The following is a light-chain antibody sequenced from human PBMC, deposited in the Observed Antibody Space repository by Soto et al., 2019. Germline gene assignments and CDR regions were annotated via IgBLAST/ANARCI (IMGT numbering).Light chain of an antibody. CDR1: QSISSW. V-gene: IGKV1-5*01. Sequence: DIQMTQSPSTLSASVGDRVTITCRASQSISSWLAWYQQKPGKAPNLLIYDASNLESGVPSRFSGSGSGTEFTLTISSLQPDEFATYDCQQYNSYSVGQGTKVDSK. CDR2: DAS. J-gene: IGKJ1*01. CDR3: QQYNSYS.